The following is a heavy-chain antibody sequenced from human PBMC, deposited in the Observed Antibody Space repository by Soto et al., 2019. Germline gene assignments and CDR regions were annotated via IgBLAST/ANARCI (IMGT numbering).Heavy chain of an antibody. V-gene: IGHV5-51*01. CDR1: GYTFTNYW. Sequence: GESLKISCKGFGYTFTNYWIGWVRQMPGKGPEWMGIIYPGDSGTKYNPSFQGQVTISADKSITTTYLQLSSLNASDTAIYYCAASIFYYGMDVWGQGTTVTVSS. J-gene: IGHJ6*02. CDR2: IYPGDSGT. CDR3: AASIFYYGMDV.